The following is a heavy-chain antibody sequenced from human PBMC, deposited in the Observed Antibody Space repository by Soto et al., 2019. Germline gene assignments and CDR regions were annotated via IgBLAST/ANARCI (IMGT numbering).Heavy chain of an antibody. V-gene: IGHV3-30-3*01. D-gene: IGHD3-9*01. Sequence: HPGGSLRLSCAASGFTFSSYAMHWVRQAPGKGLEWVAVISYDGSNKYYADSVKGRFTISRDNSKNTLYLQMNSLRAEDTAVYYCAREARDWDGGMDVWGQGTTVTVSS. CDR1: GFTFSSYA. CDR3: AREARDWDGGMDV. CDR2: ISYDGSNK. J-gene: IGHJ6*02.